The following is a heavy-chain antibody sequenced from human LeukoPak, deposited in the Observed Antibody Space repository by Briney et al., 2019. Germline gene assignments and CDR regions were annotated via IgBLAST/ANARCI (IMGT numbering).Heavy chain of an antibody. CDR2: ISSGGNYI. V-gene: IGHV3-21*01. J-gene: IGHJ2*01. CDR1: GFTFSTYS. CDR3: ARAGILVAGTDWYFDL. D-gene: IGHD6-19*01. Sequence: GGSLRLSCAASGFTFSTYSMNWVRQAPGKGLEWVSSISSGGNYIYYADSVKGRFTISRDNAKNSLYLQMNSLRAEETAVCYCARAGILVAGTDWYFDLWGRGTLVTVSS.